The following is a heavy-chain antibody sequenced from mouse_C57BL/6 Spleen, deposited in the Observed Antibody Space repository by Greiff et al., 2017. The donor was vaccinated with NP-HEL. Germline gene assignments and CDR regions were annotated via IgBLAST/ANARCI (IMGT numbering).Heavy chain of an antibody. Sequence: VQLQQSGAELVRPGASVKLSCTASGFNIKDDYMHWVKQRPGQGLEWIGDIYPGSGSTNYNEKFKSKATLTVDTSSSTAYMQLSSLTSEDSAVYYCARLDFYDGYYVAYWGQGTLVTVSA. J-gene: IGHJ3*01. CDR3: ARLDFYDGYYVAY. D-gene: IGHD2-3*01. CDR1: GFNIKDDY. V-gene: IGHV1-55*01. CDR2: IYPGSGST.